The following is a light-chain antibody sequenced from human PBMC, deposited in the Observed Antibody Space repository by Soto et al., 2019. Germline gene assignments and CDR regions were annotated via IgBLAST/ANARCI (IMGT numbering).Light chain of an antibody. Sequence: DIQMTQSPSSLSASVGDRVTINCRTSQTIANHLHWYQQKYGKAPHLLIFSASTLQTGVPSRFSGSGSGTEFTIPIISLQPEDFAIYYCQQSYSPPYTFGQGTKVEI. CDR1: QTIANH. CDR3: QQSYSPPYT. CDR2: SAS. V-gene: IGKV1-39*01. J-gene: IGKJ2*01.